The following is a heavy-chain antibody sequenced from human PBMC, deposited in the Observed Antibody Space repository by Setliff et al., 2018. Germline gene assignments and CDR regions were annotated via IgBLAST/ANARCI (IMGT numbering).Heavy chain of an antibody. CDR2: ISAYNGNT. Sequence: ASVKVSCKASGYTFTNSIMNWVRQAPGQGLEWMGWISAYNGNTYHAQKFQDRLSMTTDTSTSTAYMELRSLRADDTAVYYCGRLVRHCTRISCQRTSEADLWGQGTQVTAPQ. CDR1: GYTFTNSI. D-gene: IGHD2-15*01. V-gene: IGHV1-18*04. CDR3: GRLVRHCTRISCQRTSEADL. J-gene: IGHJ5*02.